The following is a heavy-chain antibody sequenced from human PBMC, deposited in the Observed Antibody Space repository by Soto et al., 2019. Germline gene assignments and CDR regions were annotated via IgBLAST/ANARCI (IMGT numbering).Heavy chain of an antibody. Sequence: QVQLQESGPGLVKPSQTLSLTCTVSGGSIRSGGYYWSWIRQPPGKGLEWIGYVHYSGSTYFNPSLKSRVTMSVDTSKNQFSLKLSSVTAADTAVYYCARGVGNDYSDYYFDYWGQGTLVTVSS. CDR2: VHYSGST. J-gene: IGHJ4*02. CDR3: ARGVGNDYSDYYFDY. V-gene: IGHV4-31*03. D-gene: IGHD4-17*01. CDR1: GGSIRSGGYY.